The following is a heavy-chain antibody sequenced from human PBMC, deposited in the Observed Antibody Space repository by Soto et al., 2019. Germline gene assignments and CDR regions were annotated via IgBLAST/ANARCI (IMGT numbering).Heavy chain of an antibody. J-gene: IGHJ1*01. CDR1: GFTFSSYG. D-gene: IGHD6-13*01. CDR2: IWYDGSNK. Sequence: PGGSLRLSCAASGFTFSSYGMHWVRQAPGKGLEWVAVIWYDGSNKYYADSVEGRFTISRDNSKNTLYLQMNSLRAEDTAVYYCARDSSSWYIGYFQHWGQGTLVTVSS. CDR3: ARDSSSWYIGYFQH. V-gene: IGHV3-33*01.